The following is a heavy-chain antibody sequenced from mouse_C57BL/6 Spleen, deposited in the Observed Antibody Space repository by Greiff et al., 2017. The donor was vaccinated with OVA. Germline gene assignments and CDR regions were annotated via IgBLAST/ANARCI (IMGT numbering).Heavy chain of an antibody. Sequence: VQLKESGGGLVQPGGSLKLSCAASGIAFSRYWMSWVRRAPGKGLEWIGEINPDSSTINYAPSLKDKFIISRDNAKNTLYLQMSKVRSEDTALYYCARLYGNDVYAMDYWGQGTSVTVSS. V-gene: IGHV4-1*01. J-gene: IGHJ4*01. CDR3: ARLYGNDVYAMDY. D-gene: IGHD2-2*01. CDR2: INPDSSTI. CDR1: GIAFSRYW.